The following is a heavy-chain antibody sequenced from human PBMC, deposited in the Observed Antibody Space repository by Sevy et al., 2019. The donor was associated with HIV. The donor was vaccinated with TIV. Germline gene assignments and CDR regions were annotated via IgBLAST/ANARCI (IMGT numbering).Heavy chain of an antibody. V-gene: IGHV3-21*01. CDR1: GFTFSSYS. CDR3: ARVVTTATGRGMDV. D-gene: IGHD4-17*01. CDR2: ISSSSSYI. J-gene: IGHJ6*02. Sequence: GGSLRLSCAASGFTFSSYSMNWVRQAPGKGLEWVSSISSSSSYIYYADSVKGRFTISRDNAKNSLYLQMNSLRAEDTAVYCCARVVTTATGRGMDVWGQGTTVTVSS.